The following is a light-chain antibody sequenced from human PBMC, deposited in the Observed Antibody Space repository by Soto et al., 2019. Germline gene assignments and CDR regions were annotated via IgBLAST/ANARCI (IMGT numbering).Light chain of an antibody. Sequence: DVQMTQSPSSLSASIGDRVTVTCRASQSISNCLNWYQHKPGNAPKILIHSASTLESGVPSRFSGGGSGTEFNFTISSLQREDSATYYCQESYTTNLICGGGTKVDIK. CDR2: SAS. CDR3: QESYTTNLI. CDR1: QSISNC. J-gene: IGKJ4*01. V-gene: IGKV1-39*01.